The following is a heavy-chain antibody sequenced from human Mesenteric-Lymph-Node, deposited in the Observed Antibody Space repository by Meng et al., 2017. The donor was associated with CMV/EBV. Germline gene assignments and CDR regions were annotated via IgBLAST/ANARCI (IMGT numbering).Heavy chain of an antibody. CDR2: IYYSGTT. Sequence: CTVSGGSVGGGSYYWNWIRQPPGKGLEWIGYIYYSGTTNYNPSLKSRISISEDTSKNHLSLKLSSVTAADTAVYYCARSPTRSPYFDYWGQGTLVTVSS. D-gene: IGHD3-10*01. CDR1: GGSVGGGSYY. V-gene: IGHV4-61*03. CDR3: ARSPTRSPYFDY. J-gene: IGHJ4*02.